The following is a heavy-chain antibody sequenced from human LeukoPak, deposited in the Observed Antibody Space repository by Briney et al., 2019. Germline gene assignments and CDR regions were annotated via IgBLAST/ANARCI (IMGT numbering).Heavy chain of an antibody. Sequence: PSETLSLTCAVYGGSFSGYYWSWTRQPPGKGLEWIGEINHSGSTNYNPSLKSRVTISVDTSKNQFSLKLSSVTAADTAVYYCARMVAGYSSGAFDIWGQGTMVTVSS. CDR1: GGSFSGYY. D-gene: IGHD6-25*01. CDR2: INHSGST. V-gene: IGHV4-34*01. J-gene: IGHJ3*02. CDR3: ARMVAGYSSGAFDI.